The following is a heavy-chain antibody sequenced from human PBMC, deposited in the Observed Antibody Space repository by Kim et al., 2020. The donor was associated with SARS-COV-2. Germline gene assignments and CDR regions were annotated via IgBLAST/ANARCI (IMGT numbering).Heavy chain of an antibody. V-gene: IGHV3-33*01. CDR3: ARETYGMDV. J-gene: IGHJ6*02. Sequence: NKYYADSVKGRFTISRDNSKNTLYLQMNSLRAEDTAVYYCARETYGMDVWGQGTTVTVSS. CDR2: NK.